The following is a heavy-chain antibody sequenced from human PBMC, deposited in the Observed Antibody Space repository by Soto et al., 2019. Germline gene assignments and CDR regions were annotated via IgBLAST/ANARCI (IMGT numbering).Heavy chain of an antibody. CDR3: ARGGPNAMITFGGVIVYYFDY. J-gene: IGHJ4*02. CDR2: INHSGST. V-gene: IGHV4-34*01. CDR1: GGSFSGYY. D-gene: IGHD3-16*02. Sequence: QVQLQQWGAGLLKPSETLSLTCAVYGGSFSGYYWSWIRQPPGKGLEWIGEINHSGSTNYNPSLTSRVTISVDTSKNQFSLKLSSVTAADTAVYYCARGGPNAMITFGGVIVYYFDYRGQGTLVTVSS.